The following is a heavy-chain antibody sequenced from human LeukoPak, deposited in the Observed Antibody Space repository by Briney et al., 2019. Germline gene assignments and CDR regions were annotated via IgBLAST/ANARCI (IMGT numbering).Heavy chain of an antibody. CDR2: FDPEDGET. CDR1: GYTLTELS. J-gene: IGHJ4*02. CDR3: ATGPRFTMVRGVIPKPWYYFDY. D-gene: IGHD3-10*01. Sequence: ASVKVSCKVSGYTLTELSMHWVRQAPGKGLEWMGGFDPEDGETIYAQKFQGRVTMTEDTSTDTAYMELSGLRSDDTAVYYCATGPRFTMVRGVIPKPWYYFDYWGQGTLVTVSS. V-gene: IGHV1-24*01.